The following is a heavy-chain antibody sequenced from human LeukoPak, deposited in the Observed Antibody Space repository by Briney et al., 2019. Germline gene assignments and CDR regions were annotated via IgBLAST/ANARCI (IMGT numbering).Heavy chain of an antibody. CDR2: IYYSGST. J-gene: IGHJ4*02. D-gene: IGHD3-22*01. V-gene: IGHV4-39*01. Sequence: PSETLSLTCTVSGGSISGSSYYWGWIRQPPGKGLEWIGSIYYSGSTYYNPSLKSRVTISVDTSKNQFSLKLSSVTAADTAVYYCARLRYYDSSGYPFDYWGQGTLATVSS. CDR3: ARLRYYDSSGYPFDY. CDR1: GGSISGSSYY.